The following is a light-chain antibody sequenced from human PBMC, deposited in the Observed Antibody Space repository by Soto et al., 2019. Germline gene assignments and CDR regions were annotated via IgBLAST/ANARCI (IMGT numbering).Light chain of an antibody. V-gene: IGLV2-14*01. J-gene: IGLJ2*01. CDR1: SSDVGAYNY. CDR3: NSFTDRTTVL. CDR2: NVS. Sequence: QSVLTQPASVSGSPGQSITISCTGTSSDVGAYNYVPWYQQHPGKAPKLIIYNVSNRPSGVSNRFSGSKSANTASLTIFGLQAEDEADYYCNSFTDRTTVLFGGGTKLTVL.